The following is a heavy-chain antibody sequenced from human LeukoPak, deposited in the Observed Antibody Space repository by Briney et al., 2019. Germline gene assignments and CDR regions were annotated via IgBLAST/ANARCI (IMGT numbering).Heavy chain of an antibody. CDR2: ISGSGGST. CDR1: GFTFGNYG. Sequence: PGGSLRLSCAASGFTFGNYGMSWVRQAPGKGLEWVSAISGSGGSTYYADSVKGRFTISRDNSKNTLYLQMNSLRAEDTAVYYCAKARNLHIVVVTVLVDIWGQGTMVTVSS. CDR3: AKARNLHIVVVTVLVDI. D-gene: IGHD2-21*02. V-gene: IGHV3-23*01. J-gene: IGHJ3*02.